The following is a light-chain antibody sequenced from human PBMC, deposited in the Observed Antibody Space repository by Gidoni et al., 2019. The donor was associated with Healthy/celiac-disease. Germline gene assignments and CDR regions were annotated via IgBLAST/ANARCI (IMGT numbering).Light chain of an antibody. Sequence: QNDLNQPASASGSTGQSITISCTGTSSDVGGYNYVSWYQQPPGKAPKLMIYEVSKRPSGVSNRFSGSKSGNTASLTISGLQAEDEADYYCSSYTSSSPYVFGTGTKVTVL. V-gene: IGLV2-14*01. J-gene: IGLJ1*01. CDR1: SSDVGGYNY. CDR3: SSYTSSSPYV. CDR2: EVS.